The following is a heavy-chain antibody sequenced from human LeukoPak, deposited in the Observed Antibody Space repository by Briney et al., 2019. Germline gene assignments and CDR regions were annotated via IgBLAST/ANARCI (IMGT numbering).Heavy chain of an antibody. D-gene: IGHD1-14*01. CDR2: ISGTTSGT. V-gene: IGHV3-23*01. CDR1: GFTFSTCA. Sequence: GGSLRLSCAASGFTFSTCAMSWVRQAPGKGLEWVSGISGTTSGTYYADSVKGWFTISRDNSKNTLFLQVNSLRAEDTAVYYCAKVRTYFYHGLDVWGQGTTVTVSS. CDR3: AKVRTYFYHGLDV. J-gene: IGHJ6*02.